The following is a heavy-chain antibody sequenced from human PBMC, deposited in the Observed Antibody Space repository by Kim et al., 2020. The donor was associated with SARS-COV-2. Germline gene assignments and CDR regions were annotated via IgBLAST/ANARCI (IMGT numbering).Heavy chain of an antibody. CDR1: GFTFSSYW. CDR2: IKQDGSEK. CDR3: ARYPHSGYYYINSGYYFDY. V-gene: IGHV3-7*03. D-gene: IGHD3-22*01. J-gene: IGHJ4*02. Sequence: GGSLILSCAASGFTFSSYWMSWVRQAPGKGLEWVANIKQDGSEKYYVDSVKGRFTISRDNAKNSLYLQMNSLRAEDTAVYYCARYPHSGYYYINSGYYFDYWGQGTLVTVSS.